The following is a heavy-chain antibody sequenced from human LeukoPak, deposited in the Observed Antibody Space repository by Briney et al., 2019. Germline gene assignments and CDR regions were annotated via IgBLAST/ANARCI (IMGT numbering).Heavy chain of an antibody. V-gene: IGHV3-15*01. CDR2: IKSKTEGGTT. J-gene: IGHJ4*02. D-gene: IGHD5-24*01. CDR3: TTDSHGNNRY. CDR1: GFTFSNAW. Sequence: GGSLRLSCAASGFTFSNAWMSWVRQAPGKGLEWVGRIKSKTEGGTTDYAAPVKGRFTISRDDSKNTLYLQMNSLKTEDTAVYYSTTDSHGNNRYWGQGTLVTVSS.